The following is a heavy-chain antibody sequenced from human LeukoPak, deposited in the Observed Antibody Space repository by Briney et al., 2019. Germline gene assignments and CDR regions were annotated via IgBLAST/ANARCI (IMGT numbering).Heavy chain of an antibody. Sequence: PSETLSLTCTVSGGSISSYYWSWIRQPPGKGLEWIGYIYYSGSTNYNPSLKSRVTISVDTSKNQFSLKLSSVTAADTAVDYWGRSINNSPPDYWGQGTLVTVSS. V-gene: IGHV4-59*01. CDR1: GGSISSYY. J-gene: IGHJ4*02. CDR3: GRSINNSPPDY. CDR2: IYYSGST. D-gene: IGHD4-23*01.